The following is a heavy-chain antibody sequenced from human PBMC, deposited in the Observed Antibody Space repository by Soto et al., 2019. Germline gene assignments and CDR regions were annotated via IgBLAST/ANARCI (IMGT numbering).Heavy chain of an antibody. CDR1: GFSFKDDY. V-gene: IGHV3-11*01. CDR2: ITSSGGNA. CDR3: ARDMYTHYVNYFDL. J-gene: IGHJ5*02. D-gene: IGHD3-16*01. Sequence: PGGSLRLSCAASGFSFKDDYMTRMRQTPEKGLEWISTITSSGGNAYYAASVKGRVTISRDNAHNYLYLQMSGLRAEDTALYYCARDMYTHYVNYFDLWGQGTLVTVSS.